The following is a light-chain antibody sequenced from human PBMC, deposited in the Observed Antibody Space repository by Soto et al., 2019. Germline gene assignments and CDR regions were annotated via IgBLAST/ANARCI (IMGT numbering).Light chain of an antibody. J-gene: IGKJ2*01. Sequence: DIQMTQSPSTLSASVGDRVTITCRASQSISGWFAWYQQRPGKAPKLLIYDASNLQSGVPSRFSGRESGTEFTLIISSLQPDDVATYYCQQYKSSYTFGQGTKLEI. CDR3: QQYKSSYT. V-gene: IGKV1-5*01. CDR1: QSISGW. CDR2: DAS.